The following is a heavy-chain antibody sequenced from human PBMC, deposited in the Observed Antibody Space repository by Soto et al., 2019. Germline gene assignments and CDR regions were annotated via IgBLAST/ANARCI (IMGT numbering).Heavy chain of an antibody. CDR1: GYTFTSYG. Sequence: ASVKVSCKASGYTFTSYGISWVRQAPGQGLEWMGWISAYNGNTNYAQKLQGRVTMTTDTSTSTAYMELRSLRSDDTAVYYCARDSYYGSGSYAFDIWGQGTMVTVSS. V-gene: IGHV1-18*01. J-gene: IGHJ3*02. D-gene: IGHD3-10*01. CDR3: ARDSYYGSGSYAFDI. CDR2: ISAYNGNT.